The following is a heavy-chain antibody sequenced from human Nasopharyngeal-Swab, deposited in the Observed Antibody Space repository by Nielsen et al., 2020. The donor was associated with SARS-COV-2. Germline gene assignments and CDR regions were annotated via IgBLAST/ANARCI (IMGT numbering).Heavy chain of an antibody. D-gene: IGHD6-13*01. Sequence: ASVKVSCKVSGYTLTELSMHWVRQAPGKGLEWMGGFDPEDGETIYAQKFQGRVTMTEDTSTDTAYMELSSLRSEDTAVYYCVTHSSSWYGALGFDYWGQGTLVTVSS. CDR2: FDPEDGET. V-gene: IGHV1-24*01. CDR3: VTHSSSWYGALGFDY. J-gene: IGHJ4*02. CDR1: GYTLTELS.